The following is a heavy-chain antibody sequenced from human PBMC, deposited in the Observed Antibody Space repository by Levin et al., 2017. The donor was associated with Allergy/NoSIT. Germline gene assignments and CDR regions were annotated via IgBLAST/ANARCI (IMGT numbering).Heavy chain of an antibody. CDR1: GGSFSGYY. D-gene: IGHD3-22*01. J-gene: IGHJ4*02. Sequence: PSQTLSLSCAVYGGSFSGYYWSWIRQPPGKGLEWIGEINHSGSTNYNPSLKSRVTISVDTSKNQFSLKLSSVTAADTAVYYCARVRIAWDSSGYPAVFDYWGQGTLVTVSS. V-gene: IGHV4-34*01. CDR3: ARVRIAWDSSGYPAVFDY. CDR2: INHSGST.